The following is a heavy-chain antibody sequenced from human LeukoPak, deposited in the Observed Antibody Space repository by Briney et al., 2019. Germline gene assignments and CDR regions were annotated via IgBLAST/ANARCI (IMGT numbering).Heavy chain of an antibody. CDR2: FDPEDGET. Sequence: ASVKVSCKVSGYTLTELSMHWVRQAPGKGLEWMGGFDPEDGETIYAQKIQGRVTMTEDTSTDTAYMELSSLRSEDTAVYYCATRGPWEEGDIVVPRGAEYFQHWGQGTLVTVSS. CDR1: GYTLTELS. V-gene: IGHV1-24*01. J-gene: IGHJ1*01. D-gene: IGHD2-2*01. CDR3: ATRGPWEEGDIVVPRGAEYFQH.